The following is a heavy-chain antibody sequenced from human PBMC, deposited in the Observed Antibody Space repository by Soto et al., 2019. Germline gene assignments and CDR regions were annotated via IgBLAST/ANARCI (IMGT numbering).Heavy chain of an antibody. CDR3: ARSKSEKTYDSSGYVDY. CDR1: GGASMSHFY. V-gene: IGHV4-59*01. CDR2: IPDSGNS. J-gene: IGHJ4*02. Sequence: SETLSLTCTVSGGASMSHFYWSWIRQPPGKALEWLGYIPDSGNSNYNPSLKSRVTMSVDKSKSQFSLDLSSVTAADTAVYYCARSKSEKTYDSSGYVDYWGQGTLVTIS. D-gene: IGHD3-22*01.